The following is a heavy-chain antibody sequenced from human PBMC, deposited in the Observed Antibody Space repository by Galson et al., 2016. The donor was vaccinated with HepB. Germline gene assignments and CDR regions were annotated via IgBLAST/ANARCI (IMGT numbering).Heavy chain of an antibody. CDR3: ARVSALTTFFDY. Sequence: TLSLTCTVSGGSISSYYWSWIRQPPGKGLEWIGYIYYSGSTDYNPSLKSRVAISVDTSKNQFSLKLSSVTAADTAVYYCARVSALTTFFDYWGQGTLVTVPS. V-gene: IGHV4-59*01. CDR2: IYYSGST. D-gene: IGHD1-1*01. J-gene: IGHJ4*02. CDR1: GGSISSYY.